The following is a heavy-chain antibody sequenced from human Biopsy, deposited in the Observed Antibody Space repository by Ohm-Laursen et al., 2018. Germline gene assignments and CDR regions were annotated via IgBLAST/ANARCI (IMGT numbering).Heavy chain of an antibody. V-gene: IGHV1-8*01. CDR3: ARGYSRRVSIFEASIYWFDT. J-gene: IGHJ5*02. CDR2: MIPSSGKT. CDR1: GYRFSTYD. D-gene: IGHD6-6*01. Sequence: ASVNVSCKASGYRFSTYDVNWVRQARGQGLEWMGWMIPSSGKTGYAQRFQGRVTVTMNTSISTAYMELSGLRSEDPSVYFCARGYSRRVSIFEASIYWFDTWGQGTLVTVSS.